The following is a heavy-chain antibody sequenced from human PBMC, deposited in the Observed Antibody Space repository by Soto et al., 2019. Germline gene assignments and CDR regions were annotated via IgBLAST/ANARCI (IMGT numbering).Heavy chain of an antibody. CDR2: ISYDGSNK. CDR3: AKDHPHYDFWSGSYGMDV. Sequence: GGSLRLSCAASGFTFSSYGMHWVRQAPGKGLEWVAVISYDGSNKYYADSVKGRFTISRDNSKNTLYLQMNSLRAEDTAVYYCAKDHPHYDFWSGSYGMDVWGQGTTVTVSS. J-gene: IGHJ6*02. CDR1: GFTFSSYG. D-gene: IGHD3-3*01. V-gene: IGHV3-30*18.